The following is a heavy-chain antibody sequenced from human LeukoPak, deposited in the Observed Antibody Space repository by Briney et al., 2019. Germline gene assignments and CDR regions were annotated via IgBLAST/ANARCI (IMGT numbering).Heavy chain of an antibody. V-gene: IGHV3-64*04. CDR2: ISSNGGST. Sequence: GGSLRLSCSASGFTFSSYAMYWVRQAPGKELEYVSAISSNGGSTYYADSVKGRFTISRDNSKDTLYLQMNSLTADDTAVYYCARDDYGMDVWGQGTTVTVSS. J-gene: IGHJ6*02. CDR1: GFTFSSYA. CDR3: ARDDYGMDV.